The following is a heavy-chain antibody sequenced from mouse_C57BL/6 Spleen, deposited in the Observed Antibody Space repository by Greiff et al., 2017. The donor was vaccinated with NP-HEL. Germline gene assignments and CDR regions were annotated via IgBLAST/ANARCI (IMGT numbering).Heavy chain of an antibody. J-gene: IGHJ2*01. CDR3: ARSGDWVY. CDR2: IDPSDSYT. Sequence: VKLQQPGAELVMPGASVKLSCKASGYTFTSYWMHWVKQRPGQGLEWIGEIDPSDSYTNYNQKFKGKSTLTVDKSSSTAYMQLSSLTSEDSAVYYCARSGDWVYWGQGTTLTVSS. V-gene: IGHV1-69*01. D-gene: IGHD4-1*01. CDR1: GYTFTSYW.